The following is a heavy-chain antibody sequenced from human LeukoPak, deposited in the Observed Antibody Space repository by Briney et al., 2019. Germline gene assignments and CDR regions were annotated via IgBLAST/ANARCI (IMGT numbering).Heavy chain of an antibody. CDR3: AKEIYYYYDSSGYYFDY. V-gene: IGHV3-23*01. CDR1: AFTFSSYA. D-gene: IGHD3-22*01. Sequence: PGGSLRLSCATSAFTFSSYAMSWVRQAPGKGLEWVSAISGSGGSTYYADSVKGRFTISRDNSKNTLYLQMNSLRAEDTAVYYCAKEIYYYYDSSGYYFDYWGQGTLVTVSS. J-gene: IGHJ4*02. CDR2: ISGSGGST.